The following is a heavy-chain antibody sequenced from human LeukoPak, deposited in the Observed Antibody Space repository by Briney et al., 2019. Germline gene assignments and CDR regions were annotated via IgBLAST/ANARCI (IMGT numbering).Heavy chain of an antibody. J-gene: IGHJ4*02. CDR3: ARDRAVATIGGVDY. D-gene: IGHD5-12*01. Sequence: ASVKVSCKASGYTFTGYYMHWVRQAPGQGLEWMGWIKPKSGGTNYAQKFQGRVTMTRDTSISTAYMELSRLRSDDTAVYYCARDRAVATIGGVDYWGQGTLVTVSS. V-gene: IGHV1-2*02. CDR1: GYTFTGYY. CDR2: IKPKSGGT.